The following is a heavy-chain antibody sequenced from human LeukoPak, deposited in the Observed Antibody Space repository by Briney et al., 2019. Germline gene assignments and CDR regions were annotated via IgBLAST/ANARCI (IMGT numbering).Heavy chain of an antibody. D-gene: IGHD2-15*01. CDR1: GYIFTDYA. V-gene: IGHV1-3*01. J-gene: IGHJ6*03. CDR3: ARGRGTSGSNRDFYYYYYMDV. CDR2: MNGGNGNT. Sequence: ASVKVSCKASGYIFTDYAIHWLRQAPGQRREWMGWMNGGNGNTKYSQKFQGRITLIRDTSAATAYMELSSLRHDDLAVYYCARGRGTSGSNRDFYYYYYMDVWGKGTTVTVSS.